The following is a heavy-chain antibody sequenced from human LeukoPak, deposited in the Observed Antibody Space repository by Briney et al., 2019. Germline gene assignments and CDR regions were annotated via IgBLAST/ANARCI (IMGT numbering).Heavy chain of an antibody. CDR2: LSGSGITT. CDR1: GFTFSNSA. J-gene: IGHJ6*04. Sequence: GGSLRLSCAASGFTFSNSAMSWVRQAPGKGLEWVSTLSGSGITTYYADSVKGRFTISRDNSKNTLYLQMNSLRAEDTAVYYCARGEDDILTGQPMDVWGKGTTVTVSS. V-gene: IGHV3-23*01. CDR3: ARGEDDILTGQPMDV. D-gene: IGHD3-9*01.